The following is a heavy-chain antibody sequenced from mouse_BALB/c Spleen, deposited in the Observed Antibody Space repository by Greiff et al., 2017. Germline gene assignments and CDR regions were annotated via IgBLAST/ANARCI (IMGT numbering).Heavy chain of an antibody. V-gene: IGHV1-69*02. D-gene: IGHD1-1*01. CDR3: TRLLPYYYAMDY. CDR2: IYPSDSYT. Sequence: QVQLQQPGAELVRPGASVKLSCKASGYTFTSYWINWVKQRPGQGLEWIGNIYPSDSYTNYNQKFKDKATLTVDKSSSTAYMQLSSPTSEDSAVYYCTRLLPYYYAMDYWGQGTSVTVSS. CDR1: GYTFTSYW. J-gene: IGHJ4*01.